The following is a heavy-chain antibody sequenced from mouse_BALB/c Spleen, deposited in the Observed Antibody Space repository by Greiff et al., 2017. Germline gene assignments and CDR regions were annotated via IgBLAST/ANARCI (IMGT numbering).Heavy chain of an antibody. V-gene: IGHV2-9*02. CDR1: GFSLTSYG. Sequence: VKLMESGPGLVAPSQSLSITCTVSGFSLTSYGVHWVRQPPGKGLEWLGVIWAGGSTNYNSALMSRLSISKDNSKSQVFLKMNSLQTDDTAMYYCARDKRITTATSYWYFDVWGAGTTVTVSS. CDR3: ARDKRITTATSYWYFDV. J-gene: IGHJ1*01. D-gene: IGHD1-2*01. CDR2: IWAGGST.